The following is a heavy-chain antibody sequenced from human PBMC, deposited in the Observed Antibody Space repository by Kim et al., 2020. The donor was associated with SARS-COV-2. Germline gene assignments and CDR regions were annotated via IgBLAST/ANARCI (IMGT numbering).Heavy chain of an antibody. CDR3: ARLRYDFWRRTPGGRAY. V-gene: IGHV4-34*01. CDR1: GGSFSGYY. J-gene: IGHJ4*02. Sequence: SETLSLTCAVYGGSFSGYYWSWIRQPPGKGLEWIGEINHSGSTNYNPSLKSRVTISVDTSKNQFSLKLSSVTAADTAVYYCARLRYDFWRRTPGGRAYWGQGTLVTVSS. CDR2: INHSGST. D-gene: IGHD3-3*01.